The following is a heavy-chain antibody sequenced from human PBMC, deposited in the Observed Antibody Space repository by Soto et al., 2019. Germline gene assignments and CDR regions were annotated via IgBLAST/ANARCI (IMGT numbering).Heavy chain of an antibody. Sequence: QVLLQESGPGLVKPSETLSLTCTVSGASVSSGSYYWSWIRQPPGKGLEWIGYVYYSVRTDYNPPLIILVTISLDTSKSQFSLNLNSVTAADTAMYYCARGSDGDRVGFFYYAMDVWGQGTTVTVSS. CDR3: ARGSDGDRVGFFYYAMDV. CDR2: VYYSVRT. D-gene: IGHD4-17*01. V-gene: IGHV4-61*01. J-gene: IGHJ6*02. CDR1: GASVSSGSYY.